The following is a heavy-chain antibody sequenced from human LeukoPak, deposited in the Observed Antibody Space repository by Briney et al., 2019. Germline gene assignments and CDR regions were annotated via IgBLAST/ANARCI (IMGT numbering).Heavy chain of an antibody. D-gene: IGHD3-9*01. Sequence: GGSLRLSCAASGFTVSSNYMSWVRQAPGKGLEWVSVIYSGGSTYYADSVRGRFTISRDNSKNTLYLQMNSLRAEDTAVYYCAKEAGYDILTGPDAFDIWGQGTMVTVSS. J-gene: IGHJ3*02. CDR3: AKEAGYDILTGPDAFDI. CDR1: GFTVSSNY. CDR2: IYSGGST. V-gene: IGHV3-53*01.